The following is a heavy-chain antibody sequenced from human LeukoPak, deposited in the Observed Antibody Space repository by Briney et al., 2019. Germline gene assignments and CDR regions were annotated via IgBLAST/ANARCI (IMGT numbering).Heavy chain of an antibody. CDR1: GFTFTDYY. CDR3: ARGRDGYNSGAFDI. Sequence: GGSLRLSCAASGFTFTDYYMSWIRQAPGKGLEWVSYISSSGSTIYYADSVEGRFTISRDNAKKSLYLQMNSLRAEDTAVYYCARGRDGYNSGAFDIWGQGTMVTVSS. V-gene: IGHV3-11*04. J-gene: IGHJ3*02. CDR2: ISSSGSTI. D-gene: IGHD5-24*01.